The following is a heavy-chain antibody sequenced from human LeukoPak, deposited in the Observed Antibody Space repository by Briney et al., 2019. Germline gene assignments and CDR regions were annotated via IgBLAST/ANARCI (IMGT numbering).Heavy chain of an antibody. V-gene: IGHV1-69*13. Sequence: SVKVSCKASGGTFSSYAISWVRQAPGQGLEWMGGIIPIFGTANYAQKFQGRVTITADESTSTAYMELSSLRSEDTAVYYGARDKSFSGSYSWFDPWGQGTLVTVSS. D-gene: IGHD1-26*01. CDR1: GGTFSSYA. J-gene: IGHJ5*02. CDR3: ARDKSFSGSYSWFDP. CDR2: IIPIFGTA.